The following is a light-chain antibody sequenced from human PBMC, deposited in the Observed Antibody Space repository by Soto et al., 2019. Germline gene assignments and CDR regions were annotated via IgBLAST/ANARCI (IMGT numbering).Light chain of an antibody. V-gene: IGKV3-15*01. CDR1: QSVSSN. CDR3: QQYNNWPS. Sequence: EIVMTQSPATLSVSPGERATLSCRAGQSVSSNLAWYQQKPGQAPRLLIYGASTRATGIPVRFSGSGSGTKFTLTISSLQSEDFAVYYCQQYNNWPSFGPGTKVDIK. J-gene: IGKJ3*01. CDR2: GAS.